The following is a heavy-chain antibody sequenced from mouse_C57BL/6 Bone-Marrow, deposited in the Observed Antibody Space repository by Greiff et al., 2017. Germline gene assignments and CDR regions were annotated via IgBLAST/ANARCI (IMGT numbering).Heavy chain of an antibody. D-gene: IGHD2-2*01. V-gene: IGHV1-63*01. J-gene: IGHJ4*01. CDR3: ARFGCYAMDY. CDR2: IYPGGGYT. Sequence: QVQLQQSGAELVRPGTSVKMSCKASGYTFTNYWIGWAKQRPGHGLEWIGDIYPGGGYTNYNEKFKGKATLTVDKSSSTAYMQLSSLTSEDSAVYYCARFGCYAMDYWGQGTSVTVSS. CDR1: GYTFTNYW.